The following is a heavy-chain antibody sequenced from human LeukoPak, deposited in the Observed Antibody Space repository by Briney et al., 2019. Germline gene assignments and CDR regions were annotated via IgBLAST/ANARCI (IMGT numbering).Heavy chain of an antibody. J-gene: IGHJ4*02. CDR3: ARERSRDYYDSSGYYYGY. D-gene: IGHD3-22*01. V-gene: IGHV3-48*02. Sequence: GGSLRLSCAASGFTFSSYSMNWVRQAPGKGLEWVSYISSSSSTIYYADSVKGRFTISRDNAKNSLYLQMNSLRDEDTAVYYCARERSRDYYDSSGYYYGYWGQGTLVTVSS. CDR2: ISSSSSTI. CDR1: GFTFSSYS.